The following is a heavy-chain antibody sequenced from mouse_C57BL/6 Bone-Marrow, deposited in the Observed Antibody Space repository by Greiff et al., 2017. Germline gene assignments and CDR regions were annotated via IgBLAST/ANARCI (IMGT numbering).Heavy chain of an antibody. CDR3: ARSGNDYDESY. CDR1: GYTFTSYG. CDR2: IDPRSGTT. D-gene: IGHD2-4*01. Sequence: VQLQQSGAELARPGASVTLSCKASGYTFTSYGISWVKQRPGQGLEWIGEIDPRSGTTYYNEKFKGKATLTADKSSSTAYMELRSLTSEDSAVYFSARSGNDYDESYWGQGTTLTVSS. J-gene: IGHJ2*01. V-gene: IGHV1-81*01.